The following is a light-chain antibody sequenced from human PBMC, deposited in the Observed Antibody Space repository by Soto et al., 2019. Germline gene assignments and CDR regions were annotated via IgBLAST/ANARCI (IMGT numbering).Light chain of an antibody. CDR2: EVS. J-gene: IGLJ1*01. CDR1: SSDVGGYNF. Sequence: SGLTQPASVFGSPGQSITISFTGTSSDVGGYNFVSWYQQHPGKAPKLMIYEVSNRPSGVSNRFSGSKSGNTASLTISGLQPEDEADYYCSSYTTSSTVVFGTGTKVTVL. V-gene: IGLV2-14*03. CDR3: SSYTTSSTVV.